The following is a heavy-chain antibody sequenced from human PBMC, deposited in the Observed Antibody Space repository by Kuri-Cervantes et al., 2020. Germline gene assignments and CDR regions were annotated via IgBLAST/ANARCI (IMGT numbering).Heavy chain of an antibody. Sequence: ASVKVSCKASGYTFTGYYMHWVRQAPGQGLEWMGWINPNSGGTNYAQKFQGWVTMTTDTSTSTAYMELRSLRSDDTAVYYCARRPVHGMDVWGQGTTVTVSS. CDR1: GYTFTGYY. CDR2: INPNSGGT. CDR3: ARRPVHGMDV. D-gene: IGHD3-10*02. V-gene: IGHV1-2*04. J-gene: IGHJ6*02.